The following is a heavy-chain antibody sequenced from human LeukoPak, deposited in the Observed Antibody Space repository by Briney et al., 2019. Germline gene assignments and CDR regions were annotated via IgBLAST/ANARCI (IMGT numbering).Heavy chain of an antibody. V-gene: IGHV4-59*12. Sequence: SETLSLTCTVSGGSISSYYWSWIRQPAGKGLEWIGNIYYSGSTSYNPSLKSRASISIDTSKNQFSLRLRSVSAADTAIYYCARGHDFWSSPADYWGQGTLVAVSS. CDR3: ARGHDFWSSPADY. D-gene: IGHD3-3*01. J-gene: IGHJ4*02. CDR1: GGSISSYY. CDR2: IYYSGST.